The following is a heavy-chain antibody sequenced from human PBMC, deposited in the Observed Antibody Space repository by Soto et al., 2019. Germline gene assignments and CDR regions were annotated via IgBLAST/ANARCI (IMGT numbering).Heavy chain of an antibody. D-gene: IGHD3-16*02. Sequence: QVQLVQSGAEVKKPGASVKVSCKASGYTFTSYGISWVRQAPGQGLEWMGWISAYNGNTNYAQKLQGRVTMTTDTSTSTAYMELRSLRSDDTAVYYCASELHDVWGSYRFQFDYWGQGTLVTVSS. CDR1: GYTFTSYG. V-gene: IGHV1-18*01. CDR3: ASELHDVWGSYRFQFDY. CDR2: ISAYNGNT. J-gene: IGHJ4*02.